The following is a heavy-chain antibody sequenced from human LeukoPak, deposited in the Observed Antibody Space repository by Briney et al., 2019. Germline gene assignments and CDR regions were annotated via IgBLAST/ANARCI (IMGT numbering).Heavy chain of an antibody. D-gene: IGHD3-22*01. Sequence: GGSLRLSCAASGFTLSSCAMSWVRQAPGKGLEWVAVISYDGSNKYYADSVKGRFTISRDNSKNTLYLQMNSLRAEDTAVYYCTTDDTHYYDSSGYYFDYWGQGTLVTVSS. CDR3: TTDDTHYYDSSGYYFDY. CDR1: GFTLSSCA. J-gene: IGHJ4*02. V-gene: IGHV3-30*03. CDR2: ISYDGSNK.